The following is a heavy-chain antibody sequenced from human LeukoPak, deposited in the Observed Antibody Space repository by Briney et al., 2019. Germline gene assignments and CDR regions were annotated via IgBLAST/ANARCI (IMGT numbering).Heavy chain of an antibody. CDR2: IYHSGST. CDR1: GYSISSGYY. V-gene: IGHV4-38-2*02. D-gene: IGHD6-19*01. Sequence: SETLSLTCTVSGYSISSGYYWGWIRQPPGKGLEWIGSIYHSGSTYYNPSLKSRVTISVDTSKNQFSLKLSSVTAADTAVYYCARSPSEQWLVTGDYFDYWGQGTLVTVSS. CDR3: ARSPSEQWLVTGDYFDY. J-gene: IGHJ4*02.